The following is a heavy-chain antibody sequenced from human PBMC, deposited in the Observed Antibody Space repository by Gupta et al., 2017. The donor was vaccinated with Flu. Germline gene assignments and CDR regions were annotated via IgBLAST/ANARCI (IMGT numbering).Heavy chain of an antibody. CDR3: ARLRRGYSYPVY. V-gene: IGHV4-34*01. D-gene: IGHD5-18*01. Sequence: QVQLQLWGAGLLKPSETLSLSCVVYGGSLSGYYWTWIRQPPGKGLEWIGEIKHRGSTNYNPSLKSRVTISVDTSKNQFSLKLSSVTAADTAVYYCARLRRGYSYPVYWGQGSLVTVSA. CDR1: GGSLSGYY. J-gene: IGHJ4*02. CDR2: IKHRGST.